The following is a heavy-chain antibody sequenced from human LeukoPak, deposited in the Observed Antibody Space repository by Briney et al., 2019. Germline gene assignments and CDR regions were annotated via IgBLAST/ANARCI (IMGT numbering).Heavy chain of an antibody. CDR3: ARAGWRTTKYYYYGMDV. Sequence: SQTLSLTSAVPGGSISSGGYSWSCIRQPPGKGLEWIGYIYHSGSTYYNPSLKSRVTISVDRSKNQFSLKLSSVTAADTAVYYCARAGWRTTKYYYYGMDVWGQGTTVTVSS. CDR1: GGSISSGGYS. D-gene: IGHD1-14*01. CDR2: IYHSGST. J-gene: IGHJ6*02. V-gene: IGHV4-30-2*01.